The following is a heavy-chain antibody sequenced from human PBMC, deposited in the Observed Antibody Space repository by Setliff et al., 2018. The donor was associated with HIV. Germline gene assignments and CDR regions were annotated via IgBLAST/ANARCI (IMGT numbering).Heavy chain of an antibody. CDR1: GGSFSAYY. CDR3: ARGGYSYGFGRHRAYFQY. D-gene: IGHD5-18*01. Sequence: SETLSLTCAVYGGSFSAYYWSWIRQTPGKGLEWIREINHSGGTNYNPSLKSRVTMSVDTSKNQFSLKLSSVTAADTAVFYCARGGYSYGFGRHRAYFQYWGQGTQVTVSS. V-gene: IGHV4-34*01. CDR2: INHSGGT. J-gene: IGHJ1*01.